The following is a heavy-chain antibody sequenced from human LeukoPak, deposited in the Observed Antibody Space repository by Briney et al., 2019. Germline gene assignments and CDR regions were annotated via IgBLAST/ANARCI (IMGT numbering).Heavy chain of an antibody. Sequence: GGSLRLSCAASGFTFSSYWMSWVRQAPGKGLEWASYISSSGSTIYQGDSVKGRFTISRDNAKNSLYLQMNSLRADDTAVYYCAMKAVPRPRLHDAFDFWGQGTVVSVSS. J-gene: IGHJ3*01. D-gene: IGHD5-24*01. CDR3: AMKAVPRPRLHDAFDF. CDR2: ISSSGSTI. CDR1: GFTFSSYW. V-gene: IGHV3-48*04.